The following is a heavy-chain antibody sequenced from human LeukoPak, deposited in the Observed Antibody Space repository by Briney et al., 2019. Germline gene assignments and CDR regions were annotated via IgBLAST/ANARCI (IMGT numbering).Heavy chain of an antibody. CDR1: GYTFTGYY. V-gene: IGHV1-2*06. CDR2: INPNSGGT. Sequence: GASVKVSCKASGYTFTGYYMHWVRQAPGQGLEWMGRINPNSGGTNYAQKFQGRVTMTRDTSISTAYMELSRLRSDDTAVYYCARDRNDFWSGYYNWFDPWGQGTRVTVSS. J-gene: IGHJ5*02. CDR3: ARDRNDFWSGYYNWFDP. D-gene: IGHD3-3*01.